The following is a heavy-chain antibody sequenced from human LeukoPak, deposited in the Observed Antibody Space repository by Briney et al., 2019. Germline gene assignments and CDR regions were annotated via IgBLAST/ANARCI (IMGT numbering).Heavy chain of an antibody. CDR2: IFYTGNT. J-gene: IGHJ5*02. V-gene: IGHV4-59*01. Sequence: SETLSLTCTVSGGSMTNYYWSWIRQTPGKGPEWIGYIFYTGNTNYSPSLKSRLTISVDTSKNQFSLNLSSVTTADTGVYFCARGLVVGAGRLDPWGQGTLAIVSS. D-gene: IGHD3-22*01. CDR3: ARGLVVGAGRLDP. CDR1: GGSMTNYY.